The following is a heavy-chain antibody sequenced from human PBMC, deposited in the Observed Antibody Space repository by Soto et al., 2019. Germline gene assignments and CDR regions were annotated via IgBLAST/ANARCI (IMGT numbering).Heavy chain of an antibody. D-gene: IGHD1-1*01. V-gene: IGHV4-39*01. CDR1: GGSIISSSYY. J-gene: IGHJ5*02. CDR2: IYYSGIT. Sequence: SETLSLTCTFSGGSIISSSYYWGCIRQPPGKGLEWIGNIYYSGITYYNPSLKSRVPISVDTSKNQFSLQLTSVTAADTAVYYCARMPTNSGFDPWGQGTLVTVS. CDR3: ARMPTNSGFDP.